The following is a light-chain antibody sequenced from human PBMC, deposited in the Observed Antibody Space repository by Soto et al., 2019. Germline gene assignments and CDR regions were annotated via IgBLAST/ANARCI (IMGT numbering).Light chain of an antibody. Sequence: EIVMTQSPGTLSVSPGERATLSCRASQSVSSNLAWYQQKPGQAPRLLIYVASTRATGIPARFSGSGSGTQFTLTISSLQSRDFAVYYCQQYNKWPLTFGGGTKVEIK. J-gene: IGKJ4*01. V-gene: IGKV3-15*01. CDR2: VAS. CDR1: QSVSSN. CDR3: QQYNKWPLT.